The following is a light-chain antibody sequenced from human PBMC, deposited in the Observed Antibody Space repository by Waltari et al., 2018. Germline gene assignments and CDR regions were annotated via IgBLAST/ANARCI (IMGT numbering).Light chain of an antibody. J-gene: IGLJ3*02. CDR1: GSNIWPGYA. CDR2: GST. V-gene: IGLV1-40*01. Sequence: QSVLTQPPSVSGAPGQRVTISCTGSGSNIWPGYAVPWYQQLPRAAPKLLIYGSTSRPLGVPARFFGSTSGTSASLAITGLQAEDEADYYCQSYDTSLSVVFGGGTKLTVL. CDR3: QSYDTSLSVV.